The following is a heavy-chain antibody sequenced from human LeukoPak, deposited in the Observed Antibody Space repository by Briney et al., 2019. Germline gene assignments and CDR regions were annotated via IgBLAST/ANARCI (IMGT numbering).Heavy chain of an antibody. Sequence: SETLSLTCTVSGGSISSSSYYWGWIRQPPGKGLEWIGSIYYSGSTYYNPSLKSRVTISVDTSKNQISLKLSSVTAADTAVYYCARRGPIAVAGKDYWGQGTLVTVSS. CDR1: GGSISSSSYY. CDR2: IYYSGST. J-gene: IGHJ4*02. D-gene: IGHD6-19*01. V-gene: IGHV4-39*01. CDR3: ARRGPIAVAGKDY.